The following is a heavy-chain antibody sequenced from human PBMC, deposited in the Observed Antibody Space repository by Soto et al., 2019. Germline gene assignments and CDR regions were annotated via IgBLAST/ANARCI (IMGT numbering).Heavy chain of an antibody. CDR2: INAFNGNT. CDR3: ARQNAEYFQN. J-gene: IGHJ1*01. CDR1: GYTFTTFG. V-gene: IGHV1-18*01. Sequence: QVQLVQSGVEVKKPGASVKVSCKASGYTFTTFGITWVRQSPGQGLQWMGWINAFNGNTNYAQKLQGRVTMTTDTSTSTAYMELRSLRSDDTAVYYCARQNAEYFQNWGQGTLVTVS.